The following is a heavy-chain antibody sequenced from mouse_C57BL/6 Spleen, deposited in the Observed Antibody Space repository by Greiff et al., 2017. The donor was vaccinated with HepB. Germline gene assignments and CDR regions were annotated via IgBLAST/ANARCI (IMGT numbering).Heavy chain of an antibody. CDR2: ISGGGGNT. V-gene: IGHV5-9*01. D-gene: IGHD1-1*01. CDR1: GFTFSSYT. CDR3: ARLLPFITTVVSPYAMDY. J-gene: IGHJ4*01. Sequence: EVKLMESGGGLVKPGGSLKLSCAASGFTFSSYTMSWVRQTPEKRLEWVATISGGGGNTYYPDSVKGRFTISRDNAKHTLYLQMSSMRSEDTALYYCARLLPFITTVVSPYAMDYWGQGTSVTVSS.